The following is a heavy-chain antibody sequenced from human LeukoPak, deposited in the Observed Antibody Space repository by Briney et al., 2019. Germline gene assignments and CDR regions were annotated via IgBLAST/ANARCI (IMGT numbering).Heavy chain of an antibody. CDR2: IYSGGST. CDR3: ARVKTAMVDDAFDI. CDR1: GFTVSSNY. V-gene: IGHV3-53*01. J-gene: IGHJ3*02. D-gene: IGHD5-18*01. Sequence: TGGSLRLSCAASGFTVSSNYMSWVRQAPGKGLEWVSVIYSGGSTYYPDSVKGRFTISRDNSKNTLYLQMNSLRAEDTAVYYCARVKTAMVDDAFDIWGQGTMVTVSS.